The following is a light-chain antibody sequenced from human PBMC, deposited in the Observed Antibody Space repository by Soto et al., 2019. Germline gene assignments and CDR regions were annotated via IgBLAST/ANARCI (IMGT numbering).Light chain of an antibody. V-gene: IGLV1-47*01. CDR2: RNN. CDR1: SSNIGSNY. Sequence: QSVLTQPPSASRTPGQRVTISCSGSSSNIGSNYVYWYQQLPGTAPKLLIYRNNQRPSGVPDRFSGSKSGTSASLAISGLRSEDEADYYCAAWDDSLSGRWVFGGGTKLTVL. CDR3: AAWDDSLSGRWV. J-gene: IGLJ3*02.